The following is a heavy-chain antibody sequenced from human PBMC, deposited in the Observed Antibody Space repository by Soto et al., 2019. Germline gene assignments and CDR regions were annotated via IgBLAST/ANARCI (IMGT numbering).Heavy chain of an antibody. D-gene: IGHD3-3*02. CDR1: GYSFKHYA. Sequence: QVQLVQSGPEVKRPGASVRISCRTAGYSFKHYAIHWVRQAPGKKLERMGWSNEGSGNTRYSHKFQGRMSIARDTSASTSYLALRSLTSEDTAVYFCARDDRTISGAVTLDYWGPGTLVTVSS. V-gene: IGHV1-3*01. CDR2: SNEGSGNT. J-gene: IGHJ4*02. CDR3: ARDDRTISGAVTLDY.